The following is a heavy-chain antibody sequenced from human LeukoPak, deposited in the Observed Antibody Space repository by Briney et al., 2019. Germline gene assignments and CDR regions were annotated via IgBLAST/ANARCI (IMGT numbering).Heavy chain of an antibody. D-gene: IGHD3-10*01. CDR2: INHSGST. J-gene: IGHJ4*02. CDR3: ARIPLWFGELGDDY. Sequence: PSETLSLTCAVYGGSFSGYYWSWIRQPPGKGLEWTGEINHSGSTNYNPSLKSRVTISVDTSKNQFSLKLSSVTAADTAVYYCARIPLWFGELGDDYWGQGTLVTVSS. CDR1: GGSFSGYY. V-gene: IGHV4-34*01.